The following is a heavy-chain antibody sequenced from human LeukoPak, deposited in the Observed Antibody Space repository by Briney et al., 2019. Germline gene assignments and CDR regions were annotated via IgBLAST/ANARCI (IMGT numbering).Heavy chain of an antibody. CDR2: ISSSGSTI. CDR3: AKSTPTIFGVVIPINWFDP. J-gene: IGHJ5*02. D-gene: IGHD3-3*01. V-gene: IGHV3-11*01. Sequence: PGGSLRLSCAASGFTFSGYYMSWIRQAPGKGLEWVSYISSSGSTIYYADSVKGRFTISRDNAKNSLYLQMNSLRAEDTAVYYCAKSTPTIFGVVIPINWFDPWGQGTLVTVSS. CDR1: GFTFSGYY.